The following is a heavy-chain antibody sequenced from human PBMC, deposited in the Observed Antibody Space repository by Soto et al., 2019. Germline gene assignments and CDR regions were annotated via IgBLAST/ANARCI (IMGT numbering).Heavy chain of an antibody. D-gene: IGHD2-15*01. Sequence: VGTLRLSCAGSGFTFGDSYMSWIRQAPGKGLEWLSYISPGSRYPAYADSVKGRFTTSRDNAKRSLYLQMMSLTAEDTAIYYCVRGGGGGLFDPWGQGTMVTVSS. J-gene: IGHJ5*02. CDR1: GFTFGDSY. CDR2: ISPGSRYP. CDR3: VRGGGGGLFDP. V-gene: IGHV3-11*06.